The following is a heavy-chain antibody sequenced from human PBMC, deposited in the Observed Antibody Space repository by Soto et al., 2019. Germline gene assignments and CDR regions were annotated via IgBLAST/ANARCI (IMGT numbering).Heavy chain of an antibody. D-gene: IGHD2-15*01. CDR3: AREAIVVVVAASGAFDI. J-gene: IGHJ3*02. V-gene: IGHV3-21*01. CDR1: GFTFSSYS. CDR2: ISSSSSYI. Sequence: PGGSLRLSCAASGFTFSSYSMDWARQAPGKGLEWVSSISSSSSYIYYADSVKGRFTISRDNAKNSLYLQMNSLRAEDTAVYYCAREAIVVVVAASGAFDIWGQGTMVTVSS.